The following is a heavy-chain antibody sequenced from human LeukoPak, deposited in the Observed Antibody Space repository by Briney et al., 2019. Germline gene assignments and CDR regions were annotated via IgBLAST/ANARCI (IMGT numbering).Heavy chain of an antibody. Sequence: SETLSLTCTVSGGSISPYFWSWIRQPPGKGLEWIGYIYYRGSTNYNPSLKSRVTITLDTSKDQFSLKLSSVTAADTAVYYCAREGVVKGYFDYWGQGTLVTVSS. D-gene: IGHD3-3*01. CDR2: IYYRGST. V-gene: IGHV4-59*01. CDR1: GGSISPYF. J-gene: IGHJ4*02. CDR3: AREGVVKGYFDY.